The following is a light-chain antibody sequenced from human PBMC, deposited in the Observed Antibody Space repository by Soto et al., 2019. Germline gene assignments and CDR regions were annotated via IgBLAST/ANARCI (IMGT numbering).Light chain of an antibody. Sequence: QSALTQPPSASGSHGQSVTISCPGTSSDVGGYNYVSWYQQHPGKAPKLMIYEVSKRPSGVPDRFSGSKSGNTASLTVSGLQAEDEADYYCSSDGGRHNVVFGGGTTVTVL. J-gene: IGLJ2*01. CDR3: SSDGGRHNVV. V-gene: IGLV2-8*01. CDR1: SSDVGGYNY. CDR2: EVS.